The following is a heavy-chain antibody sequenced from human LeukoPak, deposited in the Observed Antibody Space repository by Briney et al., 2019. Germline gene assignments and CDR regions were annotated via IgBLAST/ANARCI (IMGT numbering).Heavy chain of an antibody. CDR2: ITGSGGNT. CDR1: GFTFSNYA. D-gene: IGHD3-9*01. CDR3: AKWGDYDVLTGYYVSDY. Sequence: GASLRLSCAASGFTFSNYAMSWVRQAPGKGLGWVSAITGSGGNTYYADSVKGRFTISGDNSKNTVFLQMNSLRAEDTAVYYCAKWGDYDVLTGYYVSDYWGQGTLVTVSS. J-gene: IGHJ4*02. V-gene: IGHV3-23*01.